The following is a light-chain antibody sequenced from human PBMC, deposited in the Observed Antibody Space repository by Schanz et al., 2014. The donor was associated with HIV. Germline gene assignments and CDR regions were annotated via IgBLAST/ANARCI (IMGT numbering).Light chain of an antibody. V-gene: IGLV2-14*01. CDR3: CSYAHRSMSVV. Sequence: QSALTQPASVSGSPGQSVTISCTGTSSDVGAYNYVSWYQQYPGKAPKVMIYDVSNRPSGLSYRFSGFKSGNTASLTISGLQAEDEADYYCCSYAHRSMSVVFGGGTKVTVL. J-gene: IGLJ2*01. CDR1: SSDVGAYNY. CDR2: DVS.